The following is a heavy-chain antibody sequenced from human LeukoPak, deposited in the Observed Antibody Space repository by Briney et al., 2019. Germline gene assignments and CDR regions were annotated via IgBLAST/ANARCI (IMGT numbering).Heavy chain of an antibody. Sequence: QPGGSLRLSCAASGFTFSNYAMHWVRQAPGKGLEYVSAISYNGGSTYYANSVKGRFTIPRDNSKNTLYLQMGSLIAEDMAVYYCARRFAAQLAFVDVWGKGTTVTISS. J-gene: IGHJ6*04. V-gene: IGHV3-64*01. CDR3: ARRFAAQLAFVDV. CDR2: ISYNGGST. CDR1: GFTFSNYA. D-gene: IGHD3-3*02.